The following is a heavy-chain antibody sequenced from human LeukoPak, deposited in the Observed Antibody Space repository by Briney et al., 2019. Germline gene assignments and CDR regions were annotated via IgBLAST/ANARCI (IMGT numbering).Heavy chain of an antibody. Sequence: ASVKVSCKASGYTFTGYYLHWVRQAPGQGLEWMGWINPNSGGTNYAQKFQGRVTMTRDTSISTAYMELNRLRSDVTAVYYCATFAGEHQAPFDYWGQGTLVTVSS. V-gene: IGHV1-2*02. CDR3: ATFAGEHQAPFDY. J-gene: IGHJ4*02. CDR2: INPNSGGT. CDR1: GYTFTGYY. D-gene: IGHD1-26*01.